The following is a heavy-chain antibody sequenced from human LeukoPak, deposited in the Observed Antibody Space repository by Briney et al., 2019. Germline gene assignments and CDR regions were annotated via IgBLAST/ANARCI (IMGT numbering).Heavy chain of an antibody. CDR3: ARQVAQLAKIDY. Sequence: GESLKISCKGSGYRFTSYWIGWVRQMPGKGLEWMGIIYPGDSDTRYSPSFQGQVTIAADKSISTAYLQWSSLKASDTAVYYCARQVAQLAKIDYWGQGTLVTVSS. CDR2: IYPGDSDT. CDR1: GYRFTSYW. J-gene: IGHJ4*02. D-gene: IGHD2-2*01. V-gene: IGHV5-51*01.